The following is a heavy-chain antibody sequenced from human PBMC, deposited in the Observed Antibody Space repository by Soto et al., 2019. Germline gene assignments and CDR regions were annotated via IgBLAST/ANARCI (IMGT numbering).Heavy chain of an antibody. CDR3: ARVDSGYSSGWASDAFDI. CDR2: INHSGST. CDR1: GGSFSGYY. V-gene: IGHV4-34*01. Sequence: PSETLSLTCAVYGGSFSGYYWSWIRQPPGKGLEWIGEINHSGSTNYNPSLKSRVTISVDTSKNQFSLKLSSVTAADTAVYYCARVDSGYSSGWASDAFDIWGQGTMVTVSS. D-gene: IGHD6-19*01. J-gene: IGHJ3*02.